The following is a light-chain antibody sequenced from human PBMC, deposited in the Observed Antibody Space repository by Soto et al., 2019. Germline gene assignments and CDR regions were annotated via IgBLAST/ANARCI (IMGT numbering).Light chain of an antibody. CDR2: EVN. CDR1: SSDVGGYDY. CDR3: SSYSISTAYL. V-gene: IGLV2-14*01. Sequence: QSALTQPAFVSGSPGQSITISCTGTSSDVGGYDYVSWYQLHPGKAPKLMVFEVNNRPSGVSYRSSGSKSGNTASLTISGLQAEDVADYFCSSYSISTAYLFGSGTKVNVL. J-gene: IGLJ1*01.